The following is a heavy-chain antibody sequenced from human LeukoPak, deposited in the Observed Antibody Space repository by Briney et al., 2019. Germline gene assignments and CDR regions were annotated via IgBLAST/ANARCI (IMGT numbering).Heavy chain of an antibody. Sequence: ETLSLTCTVSGGSISSSSDCWGWIRQPPGKGLEWIGSIDYSGSTYYNPSLKSRVAISVDTSKNQFSLKLSSVPAADTAVYYCARQGYYYDSSGYYGPRPTRQNDAFDIWGQGTMVTVSS. CDR3: ARQGYYYDSSGYYGPRPTRQNDAFDI. CDR1: GGSISSSSDC. V-gene: IGHV4-39*01. D-gene: IGHD3-22*01. J-gene: IGHJ3*02. CDR2: IDYSGST.